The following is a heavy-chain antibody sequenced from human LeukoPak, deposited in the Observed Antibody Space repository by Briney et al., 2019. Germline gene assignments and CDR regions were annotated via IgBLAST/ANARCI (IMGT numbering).Heavy chain of an antibody. D-gene: IGHD3-9*01. Sequence: SETLSLTCTVSGGSISSYYWSWIRQPPGKGLEWIGYIYYSGSTNYNPSLKSRVTISVDTSKNQFSLKLSSVTAADTAVYYCARGRLVFAFDIWGQGTMVTVSS. V-gene: IGHV4-59*12. J-gene: IGHJ3*02. CDR2: IYYSGST. CDR3: ARGRLVFAFDI. CDR1: GGSISSYY.